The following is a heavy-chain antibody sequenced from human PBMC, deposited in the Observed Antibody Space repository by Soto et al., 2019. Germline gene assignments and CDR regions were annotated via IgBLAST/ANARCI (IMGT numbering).Heavy chain of an antibody. D-gene: IGHD3-16*01. V-gene: IGHV3-23*01. CDR1: GFSLSDYS. J-gene: IGHJ1*01. Sequence: EVQLSESGGGFVQPGGSQRLSCEASGFSLSDYSMSWVRQAPGKGLEWVSFITGAGDNTYYADSVKGRFTSSRDDSSNTVFWQKTSLRPRDPAVYFCARDPRDGGAWREFQLWGRG. CDR2: ITGAGDNT. CDR3: ARDPRDGGAWREFQL.